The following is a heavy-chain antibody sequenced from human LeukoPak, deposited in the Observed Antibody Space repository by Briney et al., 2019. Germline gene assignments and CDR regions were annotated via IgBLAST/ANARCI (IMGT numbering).Heavy chain of an antibody. D-gene: IGHD2-2*01. CDR2: INPNSGGT. J-gene: IGHJ5*02. V-gene: IGHV1-2*02. Sequence: ASVKVSCKASGYTFTCYYMHWVRQAPGQGLEWMGWINPNSGGTNYAQKFQGGVTMTRDTSISTAYMELSRLRSDDTAVYYCARDLVYYSSSTAFDPWGQGTLVTISS. CDR1: GYTFTCYY. CDR3: ARDLVYYSSSTAFDP.